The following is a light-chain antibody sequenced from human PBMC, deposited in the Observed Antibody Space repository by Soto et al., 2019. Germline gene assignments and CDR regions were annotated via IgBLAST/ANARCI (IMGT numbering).Light chain of an antibody. V-gene: IGLV1-44*01. CDR3: ASWDDSLNVLV. CDR2: SNN. Sequence: QSVLTQPPSVSGTPGQRVNMSCSGSSSNIGSKSVSWYQHLPQTSPKLLIYSNNQRPSGVPGRFSGSKSGTSASLASSGLQSDDETKYYCASWDDSLNVLVFGGGTKLTVL. J-gene: IGLJ2*01. CDR1: SSNIGSKS.